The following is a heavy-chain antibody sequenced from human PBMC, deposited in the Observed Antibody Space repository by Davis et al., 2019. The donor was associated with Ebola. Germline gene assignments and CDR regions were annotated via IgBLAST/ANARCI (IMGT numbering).Heavy chain of an antibody. D-gene: IGHD1-26*01. CDR3: ARVHRVGPIRIFDS. J-gene: IGHJ4*02. CDR2: IWYDGSNK. V-gene: IGHV3-33*01. CDR1: EFTFTTYG. Sequence: GESLKISCAAPEFTFTTYGTHWVRLAPGKGLEWVAVIWYDGSNKYYADSVKGRFTISRDNSKNTLYLQMNSLRAEDTAVYYCARVHRVGPIRIFDSWGQGTLVTVSS.